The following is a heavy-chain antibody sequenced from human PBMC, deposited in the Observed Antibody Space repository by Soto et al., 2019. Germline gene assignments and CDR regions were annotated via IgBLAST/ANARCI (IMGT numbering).Heavy chain of an antibody. Sequence: QVQLQESGPGLVKPSETLSLTCSISGASIRYKYWSWLRQSAEKGLEFIGRISNGGTTKYNPSLMGRVAISLDTSMSHFSLKLTSEAAADTDVYYCATKGDYGGWFDPWGQGTLVTVSS. D-gene: IGHD3-10*01. CDR1: GASIRYKY. V-gene: IGHV4-4*07. J-gene: IGHJ5*02. CDR2: ISNGGTT. CDR3: ATKGDYGGWFDP.